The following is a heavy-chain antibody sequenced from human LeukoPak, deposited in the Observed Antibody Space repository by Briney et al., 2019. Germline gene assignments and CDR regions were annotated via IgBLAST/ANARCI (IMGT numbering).Heavy chain of an antibody. Sequence: GSVTVSCKASGYTFTNYGISWVRQAPGQGLEWMGWTSANNDNTNYAQKLQGRVTMTTDTSTSTAYMELRSLRSDDTAVYYCARDRPYYYDSSGYLNNYWGQGTLVTVSS. CDR2: TSANNDNT. CDR1: GYTFTNYG. CDR3: ARDRPYYYDSSGYLNNY. J-gene: IGHJ4*02. V-gene: IGHV1-18*01. D-gene: IGHD3-22*01.